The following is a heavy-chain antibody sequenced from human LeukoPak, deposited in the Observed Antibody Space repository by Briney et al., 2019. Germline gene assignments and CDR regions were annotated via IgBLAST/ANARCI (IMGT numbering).Heavy chain of an antibody. D-gene: IGHD6-19*01. CDR1: GGSISSYY. CDR2: IYYSGST. CDR3: ARLYSSGWYGAYYFDY. Sequence: SETLPLTCTVSGGSISSYYWSWIRQPPGKGLEWIGYIYYSGSTNYNPSLKSRVTISVDTSKNQFSLKLSSVTAADTAVYYCARLYSSGWYGAYYFDYWGQGTLVTVSS. J-gene: IGHJ4*02. V-gene: IGHV4-59*08.